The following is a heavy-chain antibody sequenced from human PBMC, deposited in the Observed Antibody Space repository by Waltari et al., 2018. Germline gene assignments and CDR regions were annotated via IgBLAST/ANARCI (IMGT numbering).Heavy chain of an antibody. D-gene: IGHD3-10*01. V-gene: IGHV4-30-4*08. CDR1: GGSISSGDYY. J-gene: IGHJ6*03. CDR3: ARDRRKWFRELLPHYYMDV. Sequence: QVQLQESGPGLVKPSQTLSLTCTVSGGSISSGDYYWSWIRQPPGKGLEWIGYIYYSGSTYYNPSLKSRVTISVDTSKNQFSLKLSSVTAADTAVYYCARDRRKWFRELLPHYYMDVWGKGTTVTVSS. CDR2: IYYSGST.